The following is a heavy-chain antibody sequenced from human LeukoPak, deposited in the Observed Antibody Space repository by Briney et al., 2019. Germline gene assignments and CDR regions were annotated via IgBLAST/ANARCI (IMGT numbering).Heavy chain of an antibody. V-gene: IGHV3-30*18. CDR3: AKNAHYQGYSYGGIDY. CDR2: ISYDGSDK. CDR1: GFTFSSYG. J-gene: IGHJ4*02. D-gene: IGHD5-18*01. Sequence: EGSLRLSCAASGFTFSSYGMHWVRQAPGKGLEWVAVISYDGSDKYSADSVKGRFTISRDNSKNTLYLQMNSLRAEDTAVYYCAKNAHYQGYSYGGIDYWGQGTLVTVSS.